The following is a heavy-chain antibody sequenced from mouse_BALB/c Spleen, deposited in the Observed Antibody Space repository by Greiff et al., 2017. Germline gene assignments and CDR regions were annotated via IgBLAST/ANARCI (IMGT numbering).Heavy chain of an antibody. J-gene: IGHJ3*01. CDR2: INPSTGYT. V-gene: IGHV1-7*01. Sequence: VQLQESGAELAKPGASVKMSCKASGYTFTSYWMHWVKQRPGQGLEWIGYINPSTGYTEYNQKFKDKATLTADKSSSTAYMQLSSLTSEDSAVYYCARWGRGFAYWGQGTLVTVSA. CDR1: GYTFTSYW. CDR3: ARWGRGFAY.